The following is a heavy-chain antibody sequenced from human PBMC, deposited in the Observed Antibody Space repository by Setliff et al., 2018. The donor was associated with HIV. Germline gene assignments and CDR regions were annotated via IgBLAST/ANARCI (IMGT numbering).Heavy chain of an antibody. J-gene: IGHJ4*02. V-gene: IGHV4-4*02. D-gene: IGHD4-17*01. Sequence: SETLSLTCAVSGGSINSDNWWSWVRQSPGKGLEWIGKIYHSGSTNYNPSLKSRVTISVDKSKNQFSLNLSPVTAADTAMYYCAREYGDLFYFDYWGQGTLVTVSS. CDR2: IYHSGST. CDR3: AREYGDLFYFDY. CDR1: GGSINSDNW.